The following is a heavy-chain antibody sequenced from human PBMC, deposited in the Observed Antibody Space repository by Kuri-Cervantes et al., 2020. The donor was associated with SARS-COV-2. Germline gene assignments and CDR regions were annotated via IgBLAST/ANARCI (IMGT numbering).Heavy chain of an antibody. CDR2: IYYSGST. D-gene: IGHD5-24*01. J-gene: IGHJ6*01. Sequence: GSLRLSCAASGFTFSSYWMSWVRQAPGKGLEWIGYIYYSGSTNYNPSLKSRVTISVDTSKNQFSLKLSSVTAADTAVYYFARDHKGVEMATMGHYYYYGMDVWGQGTTVTVSS. CDR3: ARDHKGVEMATMGHYYYYGMDV. CDR1: GFTFSSYW. V-gene: IGHV4-59*01.